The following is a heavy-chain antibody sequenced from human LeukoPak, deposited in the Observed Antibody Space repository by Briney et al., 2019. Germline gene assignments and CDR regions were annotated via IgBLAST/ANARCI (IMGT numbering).Heavy chain of an antibody. CDR2: ISSSSSYI. Sequence: KPGGSLRLSCAASGFTFSSYGMHWVRQAPGKGLEWVSSISSSSSYIYYADSVKGRFTISRDNAKNSLYLQMNSLRAEDTAVYYCANAEVERMVRGVINLRRFDYWGQGTLVTVSS. V-gene: IGHV3-21*01. CDR1: GFTFSSYG. D-gene: IGHD3-10*01. J-gene: IGHJ4*02. CDR3: ANAEVERMVRGVINLRRFDY.